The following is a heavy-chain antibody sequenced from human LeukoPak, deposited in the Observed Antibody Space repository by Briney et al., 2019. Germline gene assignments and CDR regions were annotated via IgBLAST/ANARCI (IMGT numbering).Heavy chain of an antibody. CDR3: ARSNQADDY. J-gene: IGHJ4*02. Sequence: GGSLRLSCAASGFTFSSYWMHWVRQVPGKGLVWVARINPGGSSITYADPVKGRFTISRDNAKNTLYLQMDSLRAEDTGVYYCARSNQADDYWGQGTLVTVSS. CDR2: INPGGSSI. D-gene: IGHD1-14*01. V-gene: IGHV3-74*01. CDR1: GFTFSSYW.